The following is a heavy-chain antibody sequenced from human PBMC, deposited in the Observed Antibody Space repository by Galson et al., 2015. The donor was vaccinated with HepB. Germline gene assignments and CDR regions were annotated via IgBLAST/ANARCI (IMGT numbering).Heavy chain of an antibody. CDR1: GGTFSSYA. CDR3: ATDHASNGYYFDY. CDR2: IIPIFGTG. Sequence: SVKVSCKASGGTFSSYAISWVRQAPGQGLEWMGGIIPIFGTGNYAQKFQGRVTITADEYTSTAYMELSSLRSEDTAVYYCATDHASNGYYFDYWGQGTLVTVSS. D-gene: IGHD4-11*01. V-gene: IGHV1-69*13. J-gene: IGHJ4*02.